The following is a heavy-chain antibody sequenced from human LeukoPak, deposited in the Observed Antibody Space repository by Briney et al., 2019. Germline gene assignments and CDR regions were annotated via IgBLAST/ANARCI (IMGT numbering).Heavy chain of an antibody. CDR1: GYTFTGLY. V-gene: IGHV1-2*02. CDR2: INPNTGAT. J-gene: IGHJ4*02. D-gene: IGHD3-10*01. CDR3: AREGDYNGSGRGDS. Sequence: ASVKVSCKTSGYTFTGLYVHWVRQAPGQGLEWMGWINPNTGATNFAQKFQGRVTMTTDTSVSTAYMDLSRLRFDDMAVYYCAREGDYNGSGRGDSWGQGTLVTVSS.